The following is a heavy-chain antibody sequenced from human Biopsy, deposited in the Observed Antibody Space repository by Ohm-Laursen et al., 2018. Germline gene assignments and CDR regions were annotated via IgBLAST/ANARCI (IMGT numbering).Heavy chain of an antibody. V-gene: IGHV4-4*07. CDR3: ARWTPEYDSSRYYLDAFDI. Sequence: GTLSLTCTVSGGSLSSYYWSWIRQPAGKGLEWIGRIYSSGSTNYNPSLKSRVTLSMDTSKRQFSLKLSFMTAADTAVYYCARWTPEYDSSRYYLDAFDIWGQGTKVTVSS. CDR2: IYSSGST. D-gene: IGHD3-22*01. CDR1: GGSLSSYY. J-gene: IGHJ3*02.